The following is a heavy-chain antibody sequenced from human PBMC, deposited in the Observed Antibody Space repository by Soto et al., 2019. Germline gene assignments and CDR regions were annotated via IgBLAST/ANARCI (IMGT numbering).Heavy chain of an antibody. J-gene: IGHJ6*03. V-gene: IGHV3-48*01. CDR3: ARETITGNYYRDV. D-gene: IGHD1-1*01. CDR1: GFSFSYYG. CDR2: ISTSSSNI. Sequence: EVQLVESGGGLVQPGGSLRLSCAASGFSFSYYGMNWVRQAPGKGLEWVSYISTSSSNIYYADSVKGRFTISRDNAKNSLSLQMDSLRAADTAVYYCARETITGNYYRDVWGKGTTVTVSS.